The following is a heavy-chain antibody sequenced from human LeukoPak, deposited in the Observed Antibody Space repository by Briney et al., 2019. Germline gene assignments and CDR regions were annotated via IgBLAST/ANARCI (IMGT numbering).Heavy chain of an antibody. CDR3: ARDGVDYCSGGSCYGY. D-gene: IGHD2-15*01. J-gene: IGHJ4*02. Sequence: TGGSLRLSCAASGFTFSDYHMSWIRQAPGKGLEWVSYISSSSSYTNYADSVKGRFTISRDNAKNSLYLQMNSLRAEDTAVYYCARDGVDYCSGGSCYGYWGQGTLVTVSS. CDR1: GFTFSDYH. V-gene: IGHV3-11*06. CDR2: ISSSSSYT.